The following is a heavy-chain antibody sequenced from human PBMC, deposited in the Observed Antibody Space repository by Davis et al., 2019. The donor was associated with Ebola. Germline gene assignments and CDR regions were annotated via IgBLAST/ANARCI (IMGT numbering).Heavy chain of an antibody. D-gene: IGHD2-21*02. CDR2: ISGSSTYI. V-gene: IGHV3-21*01. Sequence: PGGSLRLSCEASGFTFSSHSINWVRQAPGKGLEWVSSISGSSTYIYYADSVKGRFTISRDNAENSLYLQMNSLRVEDTAAYYCARRSEGSDWLIDYWGQGTLVTVSS. J-gene: IGHJ4*02. CDR3: ARRSEGSDWLIDY. CDR1: GFTFSSHS.